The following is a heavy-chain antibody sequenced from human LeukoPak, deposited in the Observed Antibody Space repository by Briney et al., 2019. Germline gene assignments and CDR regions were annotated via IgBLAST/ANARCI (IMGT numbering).Heavy chain of an antibody. V-gene: IGHV4-4*07. CDR1: GGSISGYY. D-gene: IGHD6-19*01. J-gene: IGHJ4*02. Sequence: PSETLSLTCTVSGGSISGYYWSWIRQPAGKGLEWIGRIYTSGSTNYNPSLKSRVTMSVDTSKNQFSLKLSSVTAADTAVYYCARAGNKYSSGWYLDYWGQGTLVTVSS. CDR2: IYTSGST. CDR3: ARAGNKYSSGWYLDY.